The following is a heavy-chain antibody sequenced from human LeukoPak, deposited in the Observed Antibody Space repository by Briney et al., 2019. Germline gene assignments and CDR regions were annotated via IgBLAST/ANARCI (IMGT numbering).Heavy chain of an antibody. J-gene: IGHJ2*01. CDR1: AYSISSGYY. V-gene: IGHV4-38-2*02. D-gene: IGHD6-13*01. CDR3: ARVYYSSSYDYWYFDL. CDR2: IYHSGNT. Sequence: SETLSLTCPVSAYSISSGYYWGWVRQPPGKGLEWVGSIYHSGNTYYNPSLKSQVTMSVDTSKNQFSLKLSSVTAADTAVYYCARVYYSSSYDYWYFDLWGRGTLVTVSS.